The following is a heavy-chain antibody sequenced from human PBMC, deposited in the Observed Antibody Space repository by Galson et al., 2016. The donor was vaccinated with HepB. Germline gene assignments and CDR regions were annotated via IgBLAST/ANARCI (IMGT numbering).Heavy chain of an antibody. J-gene: IGHJ4*02. V-gene: IGHV3-23*01. CDR3: AKRARDGYTSPLDY. CDR2: FSGANT. CDR1: GFTFSSYA. Sequence: SLRLSCAASGFTFSSYAMSWVRQAPGKGLEFVSGFSGANTYYAASVKGRFTISRDNSKNTLYLQVNSLTAEDTAVYYCAKRARDGYTSPLDYWGQGILVTVSS. D-gene: IGHD5-24*01.